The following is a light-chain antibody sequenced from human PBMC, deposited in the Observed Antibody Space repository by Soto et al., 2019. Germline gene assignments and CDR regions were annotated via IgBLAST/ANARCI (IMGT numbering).Light chain of an antibody. Sequence: DIQMTQSPASLSSSVGDRVTITCRASQSVSNYLTWYQQKPGKAPRLLIYEATNLHSGIPPRFSGSGSGTDFTLTISSLEPEDFATYYCQQPSSWPITFGQGTRLEI. J-gene: IGKJ5*01. V-gene: IGKV1-39*01. CDR3: QQPSSWPIT. CDR2: EAT. CDR1: QSVSNY.